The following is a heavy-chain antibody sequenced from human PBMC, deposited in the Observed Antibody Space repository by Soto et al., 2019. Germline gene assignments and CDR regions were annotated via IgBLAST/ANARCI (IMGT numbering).Heavy chain of an antibody. D-gene: IGHD5-18*01. Sequence: QVQLVESGGGVVQPGRSLRLSCAASGFTFSRYVMHWVRQAPGKGLEWVALISYVGSKTYYADSVKGRFTISRDNSKNTLYLQMSSLRVEDTAVYYCAKVRLRDYSLGYVFDSWGQGTLVTVSS. CDR2: ISYVGSKT. V-gene: IGHV3-30*18. J-gene: IGHJ4*02. CDR3: AKVRLRDYSLGYVFDS. CDR1: GFTFSRYV.